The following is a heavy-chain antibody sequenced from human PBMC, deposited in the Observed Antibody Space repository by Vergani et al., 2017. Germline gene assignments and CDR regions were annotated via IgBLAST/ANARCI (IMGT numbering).Heavy chain of an antibody. Sequence: QVQLQESGPGLVKPSETLSLTCTVSGGSISSYYWGWIRQPPGKGLEWIGSIYYSGSTYYNPSLKSRVTISVDTSKNQFSLKLSSVTAADTAVYYCARPTGYSSYNWFDPWGQGTLVTVSS. CDR2: IYYSGST. J-gene: IGHJ5*02. D-gene: IGHD6-19*01. V-gene: IGHV4-39*01. CDR1: GGSISSYY. CDR3: ARPTGYSSYNWFDP.